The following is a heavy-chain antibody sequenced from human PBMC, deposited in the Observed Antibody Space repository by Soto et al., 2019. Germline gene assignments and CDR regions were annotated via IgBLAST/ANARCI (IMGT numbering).Heavy chain of an antibody. CDR2: ISYDGSNK. CDR3: ARDLSEYQLLYYYDGIDF. CDR1: GFTFSSYA. D-gene: IGHD2-2*01. V-gene: IGHV3-30-3*01. J-gene: IGHJ6*02. Sequence: QVQLVESGGGVVQPGRSLRLSCAASGFTFSSYAMHWVRQAPGKGLEWVAVISYDGSNKYYADSVKGRFTISRDNSKNTLYLQMNSLRAEDTAVYYCARDLSEYQLLYYYDGIDFWGQGTTVTVSS.